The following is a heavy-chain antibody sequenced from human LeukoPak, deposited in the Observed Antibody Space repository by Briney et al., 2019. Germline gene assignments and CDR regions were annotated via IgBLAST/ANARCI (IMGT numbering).Heavy chain of an antibody. V-gene: IGHV1-46*01. J-gene: IGHJ4*02. Sequence: ASVKVSCKASGYTFTSNYIHWVRQAPGQGLEWMGIINPSGGSTSYAQEFQGRVTMTRDTSTSTVYMELSSLRSEDTAVYYCAIGPDYYESSGYYYPLLKDWGQGTLVTVSS. CDR1: GYTFTSNY. CDR3: AIGPDYYESSGYYYPLLKD. CDR2: INPSGGST. D-gene: IGHD3-22*01.